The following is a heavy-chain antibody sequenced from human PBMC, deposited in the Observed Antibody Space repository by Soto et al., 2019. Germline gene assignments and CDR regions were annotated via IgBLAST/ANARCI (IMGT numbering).Heavy chain of an antibody. CDR1: GGSFSGHS. CDR2: INHSGRV. Sequence: SETLSLTCAVYGGSFSGHSWTWIRPSPGKGLEWIGDINHSGRVNYSPSLKSRVTISLDTSKNQFSLTLSAVTAADTAMYYCSTRAYDTNGYYRFDPWGQGTLVTVSS. J-gene: IGHJ5*01. D-gene: IGHD3-22*01. CDR3: STRAYDTNGYYRFDP. V-gene: IGHV4-34*01.